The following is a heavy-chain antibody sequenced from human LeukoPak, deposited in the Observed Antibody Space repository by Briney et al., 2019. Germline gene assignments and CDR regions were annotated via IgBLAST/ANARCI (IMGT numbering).Heavy chain of an antibody. V-gene: IGHV1-18*01. CDR3: ARAPPGMTIGPGDY. Sequence: GASVKVSCKASDYAFTNYGITWVRQAPGQGLEWMGWISTHDGHTICAQDLQGRVTMTTDTSTTTAYMELRRLKSDDTAVYYCARAPPGMTIGPGDYWGQGALVIVSS. CDR2: ISTHDGHT. CDR1: DYAFTNYG. D-gene: IGHD6-13*01. J-gene: IGHJ4*02.